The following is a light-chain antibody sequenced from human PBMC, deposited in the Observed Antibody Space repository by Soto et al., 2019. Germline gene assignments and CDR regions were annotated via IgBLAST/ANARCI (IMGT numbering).Light chain of an antibody. Sequence: LTDPGSSPETPGQPGTIHCTGTISDVGGYNYVSWYQQQPGKAPKLMIYDVSKLPSGVPDRFSGSKSGNTASLTISGLQGEDEADYYCGSYAGGYTTYVYGGGTKVIV. V-gene: IGLV2-11*01. J-gene: IGLJ1*01. CDR2: DVS. CDR1: ISDVGGYNY. CDR3: GSYAGGYTTYV.